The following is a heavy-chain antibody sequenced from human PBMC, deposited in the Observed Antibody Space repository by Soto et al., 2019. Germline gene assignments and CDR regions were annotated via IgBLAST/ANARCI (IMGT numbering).Heavy chain of an antibody. Sequence: GGSLRLSCAASGFTFSYYAIHWVRRAPGKGLEWVAVIWSDGSNKYYADSVKGRFTISRDNSKNTLYLQMSSLRAEDTAVYYCARDNWNYVSAFDIWGQGTIVTVSS. J-gene: IGHJ3*02. V-gene: IGHV3-33*08. CDR1: GFTFSYYA. CDR3: ARDNWNYVSAFDI. CDR2: IWSDGSNK. D-gene: IGHD1-7*01.